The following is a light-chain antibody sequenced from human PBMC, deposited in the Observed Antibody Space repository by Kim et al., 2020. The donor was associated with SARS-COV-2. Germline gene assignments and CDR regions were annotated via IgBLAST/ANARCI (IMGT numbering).Light chain of an antibody. CDR3: QAWDSTTAV. V-gene: IGLV3-1*01. Sequence: SYELTQPPSVSVSPGQTASITCSGDNLGSKFACWYQQRPGQSPFLVIYQDDKRPSGIPERFSGSNSGNTATLTISGTQAMDEADYYCQAWDSTTAVFGGG. J-gene: IGLJ3*02. CDR2: QDD. CDR1: NLGSKF.